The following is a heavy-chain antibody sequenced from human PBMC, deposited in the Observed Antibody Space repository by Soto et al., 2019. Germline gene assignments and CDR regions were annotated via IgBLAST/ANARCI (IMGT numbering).Heavy chain of an antibody. V-gene: IGHV3-21*01. CDR1: GFTFSSYS. D-gene: IGHD6-13*01. CDR3: ARDHTHSSSFPFDI. Sequence: PGGSLRLSCAASGFTFSSYSMNWVRQAPGKGLEWVSSISSSSSYIYYADSVKGRFTISRDNAKNSLYLQMNSLRAEDTAVYYCARDHTHSSSFPFDIWGQGTMVTVSS. J-gene: IGHJ3*02. CDR2: ISSSSSYI.